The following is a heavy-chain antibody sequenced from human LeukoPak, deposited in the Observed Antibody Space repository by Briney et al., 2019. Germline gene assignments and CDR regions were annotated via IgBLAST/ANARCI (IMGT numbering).Heavy chain of an antibody. D-gene: IGHD2/OR15-2a*01. CDR3: ARAGNTRFDY. V-gene: IGHV3-23*01. CDR1: GFFFSSHG. J-gene: IGHJ4*02. Sequence: GGSLRLSCAASGFFFSSHGMNCVRQAPGKGLEWVSGISPSGDITYYADSVKGGFTISRDNSKNTVYLQMNSLRFEDAAVYYCARAGNTRFDYWGQGTLVTVSS. CDR2: ISPSGDIT.